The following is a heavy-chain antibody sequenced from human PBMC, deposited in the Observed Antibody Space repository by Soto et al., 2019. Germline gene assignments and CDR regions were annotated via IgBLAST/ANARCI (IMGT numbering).Heavy chain of an antibody. CDR1: GGTFSSYA. V-gene: IGHV1-69*12. D-gene: IGHD4-17*01. CDR3: ASTGFDYGHSPTLYGMAV. CDR2: IIPIFGTA. J-gene: IGHJ6*02. Sequence: QVQLVQSGAEVKKPGSSVKVSCKASGGTFSSYAISWVRQAPGQGLEWMGGIIPIFGTANYAQKFQGRVTMTAYESTRESDMALSRRRSEDTAVYYSASTGFDYGHSPTLYGMAVWGQGTTVTVSS.